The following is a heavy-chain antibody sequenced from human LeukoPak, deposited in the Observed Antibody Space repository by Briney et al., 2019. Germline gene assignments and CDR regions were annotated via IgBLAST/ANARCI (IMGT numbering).Heavy chain of an antibody. J-gene: IGHJ6*02. D-gene: IGHD5-18*01. CDR2: IYYSGST. V-gene: IGHV4-59*01. CDR1: GGSISSYY. Sequence: PSETLSLTCTVSGGSISSYYWSWIRQPPGKGLEWIGYIYYSGSTNYNPSLKSRVTISVDTSKNQFSLKLNSVTAADTAVYYCAREGVTHYYYYGMDVWGQGTTVTVSS. CDR3: AREGVTHYYYYGMDV.